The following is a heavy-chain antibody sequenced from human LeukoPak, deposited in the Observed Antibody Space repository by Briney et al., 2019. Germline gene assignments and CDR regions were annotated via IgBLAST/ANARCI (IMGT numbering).Heavy chain of an antibody. V-gene: IGHV1-69*13. Sequence: SVKVSCKASGGTFSSYAISWVRQAPGQGLEWMGGIIPIFGTANYAQKFQGRVTITADESTSTAYMELSSLKSEDTAVYYCARNAVPDRPFSGMDVWGKGTTVTVSS. CDR2: IIPIFGTA. CDR1: GGTFSSYA. D-gene: IGHD2-2*01. J-gene: IGHJ6*04. CDR3: ARNAVPDRPFSGMDV.